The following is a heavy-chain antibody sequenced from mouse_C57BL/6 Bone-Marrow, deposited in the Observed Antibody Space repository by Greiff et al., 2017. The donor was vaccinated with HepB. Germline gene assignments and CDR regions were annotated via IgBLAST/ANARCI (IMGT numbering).Heavy chain of an antibody. CDR1: GYSITSGYY. Sequence: EVQLQQSGPGLVKPSQSLSLTCSVTGYSITSGYYWNWIRQFPGNKLEWMGYISYDGSNNYNPSLKNRISITRDTSKNQFFLKLNSVTTEDTATYYCARGSYGRYWYFDVWGTGITVTVSS. CDR2: ISYDGSN. D-gene: IGHD1-1*01. V-gene: IGHV3-6*01. CDR3: ARGSYGRYWYFDV. J-gene: IGHJ1*03.